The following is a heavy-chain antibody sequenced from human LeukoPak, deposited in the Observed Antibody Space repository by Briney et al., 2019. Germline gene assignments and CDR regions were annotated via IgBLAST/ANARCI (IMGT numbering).Heavy chain of an antibody. CDR2: IYHSGST. J-gene: IGHJ3*02. D-gene: IGHD3-3*01. Sequence: PSETLSLTCAVSGGSVSSTNWWNWVRQPPGKGLEWIGEIYHSGSTNYNPSLKSRVTISVDKSKNQFSLRLSSVTAADTALYYCAGRTYEAFDIWGQGTMVTVSS. CDR1: GGSVSSTNW. V-gene: IGHV4-4*02. CDR3: AGRTYEAFDI.